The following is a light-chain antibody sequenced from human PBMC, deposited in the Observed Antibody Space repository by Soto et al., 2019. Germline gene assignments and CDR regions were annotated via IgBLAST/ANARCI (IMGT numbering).Light chain of an antibody. Sequence: QAVLTQPPSVSAAPGQRVTISCSGSYSNIGNNYVSWYQQVPGTAPKLLIYDNNKRPSGIPDRFSGSTSGTSATLGITGLQAGDEADYYCETRDDSLTAVVFGGGPKLTVL. J-gene: IGLJ2*01. V-gene: IGLV1-51*01. CDR1: YSNIGNNY. CDR3: ETRDDSLTAVV. CDR2: DNN.